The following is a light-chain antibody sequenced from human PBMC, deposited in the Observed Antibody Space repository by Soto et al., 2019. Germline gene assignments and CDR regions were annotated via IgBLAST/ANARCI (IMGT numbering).Light chain of an antibody. J-gene: IGLJ1*01. V-gene: IGLV2-23*01. CDR2: EDT. CDR3: WSYAVVRTYV. CDR1: SRDVGNYNL. Sequence: QSVLTQPASVSGSPGQSITLSCTGSSRDVGNYNLVSWYQQHPGNAPKLMIYEDTKWPSGVSNRFTGSKSGNTAYLTISGRQAEDYADYCCWSYAVVRTYVFGTGTTLTLL.